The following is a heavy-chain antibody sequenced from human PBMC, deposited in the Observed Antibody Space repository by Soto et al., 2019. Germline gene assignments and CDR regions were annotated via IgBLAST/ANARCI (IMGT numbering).Heavy chain of an antibody. V-gene: IGHV1-46*01. J-gene: IGHJ3*02. Sequence: QVQLVQSGAEVKKPGASVKISCTASGYTVTTHYMHWVRQAPGRGLEWMGAINPGSGAAKYTQTYQARVTMTRDTSTKTDYMEMSAMRSEDTAVFYCARGGEVGVAGSAEFDMWGQGTMVTVSS. CDR2: INPGSGAA. D-gene: IGHD3-3*01. CDR3: ARGGEVGVAGSAEFDM. CDR1: GYTVTTHY.